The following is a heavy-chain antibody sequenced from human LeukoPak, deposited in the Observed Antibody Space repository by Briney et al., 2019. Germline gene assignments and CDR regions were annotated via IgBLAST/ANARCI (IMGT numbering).Heavy chain of an antibody. J-gene: IGHJ4*02. CDR2: IRGGSEI. V-gene: IGHV3-23*01. CDR1: GFFFSDYA. CDR3: AKANWVSNADAVW. D-gene: IGHD1-1*01. Sequence: GGSLRLSCAASGFFFSDYAMSWVRQAPARGPEWVSRIRGGSEIFYGNSMKGRFTLARDDSRNTVYPQLNNLRVEDTAIYYCAKANWVSNADAVWWGQGTQVTVSS.